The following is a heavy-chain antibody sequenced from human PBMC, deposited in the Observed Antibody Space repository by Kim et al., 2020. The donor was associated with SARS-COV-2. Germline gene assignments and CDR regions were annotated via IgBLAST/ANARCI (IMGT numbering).Heavy chain of an antibody. V-gene: IGHV3-21*01. CDR2: ISSSSSYI. CDR1: GFTFSSYS. CDR3: ARVSHYGDSSWYYYGMDV. Sequence: GGSLRLSCAASGFTFSSYSMNWVRQAPGKGLEWVSSISSSSSYIYYADSVKGRFTISRDNAKNSLYLQMNSLRAEDTAVYYCARVSHYGDSSWYYYGMDVWGQGTTVTVSS. J-gene: IGHJ6*02. D-gene: IGHD4-17*01.